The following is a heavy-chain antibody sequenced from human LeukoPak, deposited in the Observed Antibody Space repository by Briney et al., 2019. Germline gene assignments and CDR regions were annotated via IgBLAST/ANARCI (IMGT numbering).Heavy chain of an antibody. V-gene: IGHV4-59*08. J-gene: IGHJ4*02. CDR2: VYYSGST. CDR1: GGSISGHF. D-gene: IGHD1-14*01. Sequence: SETLSLTCTVSGGSISGHFWSWIRQPPGKGLEWIGYVYYSGSTTYNPSLKSRVTISVDTSKNRFSLKLSSVTAADTAVYYCARLLASSTAVDYWGQGTLVTVS. CDR3: ARLLASSTAVDY.